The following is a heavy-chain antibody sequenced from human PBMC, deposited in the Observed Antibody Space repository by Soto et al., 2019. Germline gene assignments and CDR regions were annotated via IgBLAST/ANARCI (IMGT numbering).Heavy chain of an antibody. CDR3: ARSYWTSFDY. CDR1: GFTFSNYY. CDR2: TNSDGSTA. Sequence: EVQLVESGGGLVQPGGSLRLSCAASGFTFSNYYMHWVRQVPGKGPVWVSRTNSDGSTASYADSVQGRFTISRDNAKNTLYMKMNSLRAEDTAVYYCARSYWTSFDYWGQGTLVTVSS. J-gene: IGHJ4*02. V-gene: IGHV3-74*01. D-gene: IGHD3-10*01.